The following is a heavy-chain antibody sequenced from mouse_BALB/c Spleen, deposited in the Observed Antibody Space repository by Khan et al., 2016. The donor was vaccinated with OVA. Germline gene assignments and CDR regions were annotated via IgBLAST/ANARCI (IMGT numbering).Heavy chain of an antibody. CDR3: TRPAYDGYYDY. Sequence: QVQLQQSGPELVRPGVSVKISCKGSGYTFTDYAMHWVKQSHAKSLEWIGLISTYSGNTNYKQKFKGKATMTVDKSSSPAYMKLARLTSEDSAIYYGTRPAYDGYYDYWGQGTILTVSS. V-gene: IGHV1S137*01. CDR2: ISTYSGNT. J-gene: IGHJ2*01. D-gene: IGHD2-3*01. CDR1: GYTFTDYA.